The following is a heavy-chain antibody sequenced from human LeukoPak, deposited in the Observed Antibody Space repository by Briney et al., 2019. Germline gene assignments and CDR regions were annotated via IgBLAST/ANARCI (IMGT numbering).Heavy chain of an antibody. J-gene: IGHJ4*02. V-gene: IGHV4-31*03. CDR1: GGSINSGGYY. CDR2: IYYSGST. D-gene: IGHD6-13*01. CDR3: ARGKRGYSSSWYDY. Sequence: SETLSLTCTVSGGSINSGGYYWSWIRQHPGKGLEWIGYIYYSGSTYYNPSLKSRVTISVDTSKNQFSLKLSSVTAADTAVYYCARGKRGYSSSWYDYWGQGTLVTVSS.